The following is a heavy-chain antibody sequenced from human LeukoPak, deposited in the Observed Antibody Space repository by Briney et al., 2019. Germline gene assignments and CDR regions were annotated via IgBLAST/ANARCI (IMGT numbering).Heavy chain of an antibody. D-gene: IGHD1-26*01. J-gene: IGHJ4*02. CDR1: GYTFTSYY. CDR2: INPSGGST. V-gene: IGHV1-46*01. CDR3: AREDPDRELSGGSYVWV. Sequence: ASVKVSCKASGYTFTSYYMHWVRQAPGQGLEWMGIINPSGGSTSYAQKFQGRVTMTRDMSTSTVYMELSSLRSGDTAVYYCAREDPDRELSGGSYVWVWGQGTLVTVSS.